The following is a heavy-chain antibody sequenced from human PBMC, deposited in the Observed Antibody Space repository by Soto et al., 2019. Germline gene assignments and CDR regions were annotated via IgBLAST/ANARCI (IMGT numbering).Heavy chain of an antibody. Sequence: QDQLVQPGADVKKPGASVTVSCKASGYRFTNYRIPWVRQAPGQGREWMGWIIGFNGNTHYAKKLQGRVTMTTDASTSTADMELRSLRSDDTAVYYCARDRGVATPVAGNAHYYHDMDFWGKGPTVTFS. CDR3: ARDRGVATPVAGNAHYYHDMDF. D-gene: IGHD6-19*01. V-gene: IGHV1-18*01. CDR2: IIGFNGNT. J-gene: IGHJ6*03. CDR1: GYRFTNYR.